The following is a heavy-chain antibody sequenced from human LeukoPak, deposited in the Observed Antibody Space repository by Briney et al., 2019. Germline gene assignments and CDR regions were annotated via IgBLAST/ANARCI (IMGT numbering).Heavy chain of an antibody. CDR1: GCPFANTW. J-gene: IGHJ3*02. D-gene: IGHD3-16*02. CDR3: ATVIFVYSAFDI. V-gene: IGHV3-15*01. CDR2: IKSKHDGATT. Sequence: GGSLRLSCSTSGCPFANTWMTWVRQAPGKGLEWVGRIKSKHDGATTDYAAPVKGRFTISRDDSKNTLYLQMTSLNAEDSAVYFCATVIFVYSAFDIWGQGTVVTVSS.